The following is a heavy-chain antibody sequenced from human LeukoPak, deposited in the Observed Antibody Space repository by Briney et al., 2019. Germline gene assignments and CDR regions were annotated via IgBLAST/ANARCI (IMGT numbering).Heavy chain of an antibody. J-gene: IGHJ4*02. CDR1: GFTLSSYE. D-gene: IGHD2-8*02. V-gene: IGHV3-23*01. CDR3: ATYRQVLLPFES. Sequence: GGSLRLSCTVSGFTLSSYEMSWIRQPPGKGLEWVSSIFPSGGEIHYADSVRGRFTISRDNSKSTLSLQMNSLRAEDTAIYYCATYRQVLLPFESWGQGTLVTVSS. CDR2: IFPSGGEI.